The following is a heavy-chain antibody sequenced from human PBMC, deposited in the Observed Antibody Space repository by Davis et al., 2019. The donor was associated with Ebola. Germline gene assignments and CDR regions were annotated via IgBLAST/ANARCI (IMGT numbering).Heavy chain of an antibody. CDR3: ARGGWYWAGYFQH. Sequence: MPSETLSLTCTVSGGSISSSSYYWSWIRQPPGKGLEWIGEINHSGSTNYNPSLKSRVTISVDTSKNQFSLKLSSVTAADTAVYYCARGGWYWAGYFQHWGQGTLVTVSS. V-gene: IGHV4-39*07. J-gene: IGHJ1*01. CDR1: GGSISSSSYY. D-gene: IGHD6-19*01. CDR2: INHSGST.